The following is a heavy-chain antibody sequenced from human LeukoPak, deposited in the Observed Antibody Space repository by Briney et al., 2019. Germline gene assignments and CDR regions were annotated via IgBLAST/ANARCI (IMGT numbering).Heavy chain of an antibody. D-gene: IGHD4-17*01. CDR3: ASGAYGDYAFDY. J-gene: IGHJ4*02. CDR1: GGSISSYY. CDR2: IYYSGST. Sequence: PSETLSLTCTVSGGSISSYYWSWIRQPPGKGLERIGYIYYSGSTYYNPSLKSRVTISVDTSKNQFSLKLSSVTAADTAVCYCASGAYGDYAFDYWGQGTLVTVSS. V-gene: IGHV4-59*12.